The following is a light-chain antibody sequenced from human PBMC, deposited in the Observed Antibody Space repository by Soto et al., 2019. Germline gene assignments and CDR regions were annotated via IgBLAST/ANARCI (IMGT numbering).Light chain of an antibody. CDR2: DVS. CDR1: SSDVGGYNY. J-gene: IGLJ1*01. Sequence: QSALTQPRSVSGSLGQSVTISCTGTSSDVGGYNYVSWYQQHPGKAPKLMIYDVSKRPSGVPDRFSGSKSGNTASLTISGLQAEDEADYYCCSYAGSYVFGTGTKLTVL. CDR3: CSYAGSYV. V-gene: IGLV2-11*01.